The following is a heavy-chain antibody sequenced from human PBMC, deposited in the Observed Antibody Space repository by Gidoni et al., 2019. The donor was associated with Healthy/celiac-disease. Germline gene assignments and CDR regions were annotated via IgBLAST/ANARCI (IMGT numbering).Heavy chain of an antibody. Sequence: EVQLVESGGGLVQPGGSLKLSCAASGFTFSGSAMHWVRQASGKGLGWVGRIRSKANSYATAYAASVKGRFTISRDDSKNTAYLQMNSLKTEDTAVYYCTRQGYSSGWGWFDPWGQGTLVTVSS. CDR3: TRQGYSSGWGWFDP. V-gene: IGHV3-73*02. D-gene: IGHD6-19*01. CDR1: GFTFSGSA. J-gene: IGHJ5*02. CDR2: IRSKANSYAT.